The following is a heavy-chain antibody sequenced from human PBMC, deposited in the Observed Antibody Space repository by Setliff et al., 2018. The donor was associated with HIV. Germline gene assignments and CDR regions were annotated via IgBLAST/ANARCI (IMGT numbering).Heavy chain of an antibody. CDR3: ARDGYNYKKGTSYMDV. Sequence: NPSETLSLTCTVSGGSINNYFWSWIRQPPGKGLEWLGCLYYTGRANYNPSLTSRLTVSVDTSENQFSLKLSSVTAADTAVYYCARDGYNYKKGTSYMDVWGKGTTVTVSS. D-gene: IGHD5-12*01. CDR1: GGSINNYF. CDR2: LYYTGRA. V-gene: IGHV4-59*01. J-gene: IGHJ6*03.